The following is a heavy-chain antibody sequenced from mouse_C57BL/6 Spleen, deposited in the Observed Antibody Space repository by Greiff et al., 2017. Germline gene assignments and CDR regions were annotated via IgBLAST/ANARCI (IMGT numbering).Heavy chain of an antibody. V-gene: IGHV1-82*01. CDR2: IYPGDGDT. J-gene: IGHJ1*03. D-gene: IGHD6-5*01. CDR3: ARSYAYWYSDV. CDR1: GYAFSSSW. Sequence: QVQLQQSGPELVKPGASVKISCKASGYAFSSSWMNWVKQRPGKGLEWIGRIYPGDGDTNYNGKFKGKATLTADKSSSTAYMQLSSLTSEDSAVYFCARSYAYWYSDVWGTGTTVTVSS.